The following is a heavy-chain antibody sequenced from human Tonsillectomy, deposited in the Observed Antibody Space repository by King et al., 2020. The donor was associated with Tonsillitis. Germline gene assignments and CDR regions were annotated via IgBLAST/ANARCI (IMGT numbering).Heavy chain of an antibody. J-gene: IGHJ4*02. CDR2: VWNDGTNK. CDR1: GFTFSSYG. V-gene: IGHV3-33*08. CDR3: ARENYVWGSYPSFDY. Sequence: VQLVESWGGVVQPGRSLRLSCAASGFTFSSYGMHWVRQAPGKGLEWVAVVWNDGTNKYYAESMKGRFTISRDNSKNTLYLQMNSLGAEDTAVYYCARENYVWGSYPSFDYWGQGTLVIVSS. D-gene: IGHD3-16*01.